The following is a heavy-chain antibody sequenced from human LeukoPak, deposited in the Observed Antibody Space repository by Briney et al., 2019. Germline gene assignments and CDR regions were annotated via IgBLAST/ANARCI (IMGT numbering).Heavy chain of an antibody. Sequence: GASVKVSCKASGYTFTGYYLHWVRQAPGQGLEWMGIINPSGGSTRYAQKFQGRVTMTRDTSTGTVYMELSSLRSEDTAVYYCARVALLDPSWRLEAGYFDFWGQGTLVTVSS. CDR3: ARVALLDPSWRLEAGYFDF. V-gene: IGHV1-46*01. CDR1: GYTFTGYY. CDR2: INPSGGST. D-gene: IGHD2-2*01. J-gene: IGHJ4*02.